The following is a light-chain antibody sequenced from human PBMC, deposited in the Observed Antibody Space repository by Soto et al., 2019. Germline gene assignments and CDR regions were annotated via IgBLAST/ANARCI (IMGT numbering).Light chain of an antibody. J-gene: IGLJ1*01. V-gene: IGLV2-14*03. Sequence: QSVLKKPASVSGAPGQSITISHTRTSSDIGDSNYVSWYQQHPGKAPKLVIYDVSNRPSGVSNRFSGSKSANTASLTISGLQAEDEADYYCSSFRSSSTSYVFGTGTKVTVL. CDR1: SSDIGDSNY. CDR3: SSFRSSSTSYV. CDR2: DVS.